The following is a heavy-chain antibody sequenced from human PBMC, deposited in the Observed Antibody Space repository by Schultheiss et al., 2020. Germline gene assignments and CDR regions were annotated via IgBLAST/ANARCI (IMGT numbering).Heavy chain of an antibody. Sequence: GGSLRLSCAASGFTFSSYAMSWVRQAPGKGLEWVSAISGSGGSTYYADSVKGRFTISRDNAKSSLFLQMLSLRADDTAVYYCATKWELNYWGQGALVTVSS. D-gene: IGHD1-26*01. CDR3: ATKWELNY. CDR2: ISGSGGST. V-gene: IGHV3-23*01. J-gene: IGHJ4*02. CDR1: GFTFSSYA.